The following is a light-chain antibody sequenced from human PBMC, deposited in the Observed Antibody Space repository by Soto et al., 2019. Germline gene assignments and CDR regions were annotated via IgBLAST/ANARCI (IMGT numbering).Light chain of an antibody. CDR3: FSHRGGDSHV. CDR1: SSDVGGHKY. V-gene: IGLV2-14*01. CDR2: EVS. Sequence: QSALTQPASVSGSPGQSITISCTGTSSDVGGHKYVSWYQQHPDKAPKVLIFEVSNRPSGVSNRFSGSKTGNTASLTISGLQAEDEADYYCFSHRGGDSHVFGTGTKLTVL. J-gene: IGLJ1*01.